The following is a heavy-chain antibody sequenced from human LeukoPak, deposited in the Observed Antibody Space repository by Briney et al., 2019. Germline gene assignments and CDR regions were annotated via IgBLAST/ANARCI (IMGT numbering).Heavy chain of an antibody. CDR1: GGSISSGSYY. J-gene: IGHJ4*02. D-gene: IGHD3-10*01. CDR3: ARAQEWFGELWDDY. V-gene: IGHV4-61*02. CDR2: IYTSGST. Sequence: SETLPLTCTVSGGSISSGSYYWSWIRQPAGKGLEWIGRIYTSGSTNYNPSLKSRVTISVDTSKNQFSLKLSSVTAADTAVYYGARAQEWFGELWDDYWGQGTLVTVSS.